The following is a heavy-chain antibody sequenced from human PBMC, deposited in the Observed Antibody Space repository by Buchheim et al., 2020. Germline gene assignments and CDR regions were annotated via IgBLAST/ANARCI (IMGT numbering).Heavy chain of an antibody. J-gene: IGHJ4*02. Sequence: QLQLQESGPGLVKPSETLSLTCSVSGGSISTSNYYWGWIRQPPGKKLEWIGSIHYSGTTYYNPSLKSRVTISVDTSKNQFSLKLSSVTAADTAVYYCAKTFKGGYFDYWGQGTL. CDR3: AKTFKGGYFDY. CDR2: IHYSGTT. CDR1: GGSISTSNYY. D-gene: IGHD3-3*01. V-gene: IGHV4-39*07.